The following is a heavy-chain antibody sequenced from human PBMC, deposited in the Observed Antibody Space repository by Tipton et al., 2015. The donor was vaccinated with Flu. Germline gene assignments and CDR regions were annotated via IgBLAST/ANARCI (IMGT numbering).Heavy chain of an antibody. CDR2: IWYDGSNT. J-gene: IGHJ6*02. V-gene: IGHV3-33*01. D-gene: IGHD3-16*01. Sequence: QVQLVQSGGGGVQPETSLRLSCKASGFDFSVYGMHWVRQAPGKGLEWVAVIWYDGSNTHYADSVKGRFTVSRDKAMNTVYLQMNSLRAEDTAVYYCARDEGVVNYYHGMDLWGHGTAVTVSS. CDR1: GFDFSVYG. CDR3: ARDEGVVNYYHGMDL.